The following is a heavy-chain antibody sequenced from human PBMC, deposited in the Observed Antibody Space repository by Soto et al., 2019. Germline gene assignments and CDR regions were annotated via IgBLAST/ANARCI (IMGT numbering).Heavy chain of an antibody. J-gene: IGHJ6*02. CDR1: GGSFSGYY. V-gene: IGHV4-34*01. CDR2: INHSGST. Sequence: PSETLSLTCAAYGGSFSGYYWSWIRQPPGQGLEWIGEINHSGSTNYNPSLKSRVTISVDTSKNQFSLKLSSVTAADTAVYYCARGTITMVRGVIRTYYYYYGMDVWGQGTTVT. CDR3: ARGTITMVRGVIRTYYYYYGMDV. D-gene: IGHD3-10*01.